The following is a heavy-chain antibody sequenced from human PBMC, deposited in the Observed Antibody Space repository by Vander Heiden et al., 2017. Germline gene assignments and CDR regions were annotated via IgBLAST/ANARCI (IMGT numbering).Heavy chain of an antibody. CDR2: IRSKAFPGTT. D-gene: IGHD1-20*01. CDR3: SRDDITGGSGVRY. J-gene: IGHJ4*02. CDR1: GFTSGAYA. V-gene: IGHV3-49*05. Sequence: EVQLVEPGGGLVKPGRSLRLSCSASGFTSGAYAMSWFRQAPGKGLEWVGFIRSKAFPGTTEYAASVKGRFTISRDNSKSIAYLQMNSLRTEDTAVYYCSRDDITGGSGVRYWGQGTLVTVSS.